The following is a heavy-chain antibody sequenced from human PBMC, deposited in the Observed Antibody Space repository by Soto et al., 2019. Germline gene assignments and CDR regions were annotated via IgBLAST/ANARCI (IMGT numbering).Heavy chain of an antibody. V-gene: IGHV5-10-1*01. CDR2: IDPGDSYT. CDR1: GFTFTSSW. J-gene: IGHJ4*01. D-gene: IGHD1-1*01. Sequence: GESLKISCEGSGFTFTSSWINWVRQMPGKGLEWMGNIDPGDSYTNYSPSFQGHVTISCDKSISTAYLQWSSLEASDTAMYYCAWSPTGTAPHYFDYWGQGTLVTVPS. CDR3: AWSPTGTAPHYFDY.